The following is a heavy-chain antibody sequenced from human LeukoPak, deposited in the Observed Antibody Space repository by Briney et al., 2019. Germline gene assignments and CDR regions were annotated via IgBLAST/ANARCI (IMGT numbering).Heavy chain of an antibody. Sequence: PGGSLRLSCAASGITFSSQWMHWVRQAPGKGLVWISRISGDGTSIRYADSVKGRFTISRDNAKNMLYLQMNSLRAEDTAVYYCAREWDWGQGTLVTVSS. J-gene: IGHJ4*02. CDR3: AREWD. CDR2: ISGDGTSI. V-gene: IGHV3-74*01. CDR1: GITFSSQW.